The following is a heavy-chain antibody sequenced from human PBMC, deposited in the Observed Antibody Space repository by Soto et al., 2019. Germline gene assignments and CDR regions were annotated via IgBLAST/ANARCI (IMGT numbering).Heavy chain of an antibody. CDR1: GFTFSSYA. Sequence: GGSLRLSCAASGFTFSSYAMSWVRQAPGKGLEWVSAISGSGGGTYYADSVKGRFTISRDNSKNTLYLQMNSLRAEDTAVYYCAKDPLYYYDSSGYYQNWFDPWGQGTLVTVSS. J-gene: IGHJ5*02. D-gene: IGHD3-22*01. CDR2: ISGSGGGT. V-gene: IGHV3-23*01. CDR3: AKDPLYYYDSSGYYQNWFDP.